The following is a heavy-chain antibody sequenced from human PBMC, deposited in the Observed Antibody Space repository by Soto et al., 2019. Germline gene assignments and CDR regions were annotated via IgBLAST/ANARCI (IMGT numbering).Heavy chain of an antibody. J-gene: IGHJ4*02. D-gene: IGHD3-22*01. CDR1: GGSISSGGYY. Sequence: QVQLQESGPGLVKPSQTLSLTCTVSGGSISSGGYYWSWIRQHPGKGVEWIGFIYYSGSTYYNPSLKSRVTISVDTSKNQFSLKLSSVTAADTAVYYCARGGTGDSSGYFPLPLDYWGQGTLVTVSS. CDR2: IYYSGST. V-gene: IGHV4-31*03. CDR3: ARGGTGDSSGYFPLPLDY.